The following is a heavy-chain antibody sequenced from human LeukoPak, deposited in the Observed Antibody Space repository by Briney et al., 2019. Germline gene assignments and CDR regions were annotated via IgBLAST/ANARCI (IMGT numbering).Heavy chain of an antibody. V-gene: IGHV4-59*08. J-gene: IGHJ1*01. CDR2: IYYSGST. CDR1: GGSISSYY. Sequence: SETLSLTCTVSGGSISSYYWSWIRQPPGKGLEWIGYIYYSGSTNYNPSLKSRVTISVDTSKNQFSLKLSSVTAADTAVYYCARGYCSGGSCYSTYFQHWGQGTLVTVSS. D-gene: IGHD2-15*01. CDR3: ARGYCSGGSCYSTYFQH.